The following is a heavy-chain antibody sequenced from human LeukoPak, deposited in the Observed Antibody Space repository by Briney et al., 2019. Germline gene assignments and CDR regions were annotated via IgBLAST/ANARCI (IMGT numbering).Heavy chain of an antibody. V-gene: IGHV1-46*01. J-gene: IGHJ4*02. CDR2: INPRGTST. CDR1: GYSFTSHY. D-gene: IGHD2/OR15-2a*01. Sequence: GASVKVSCKASGYSFTSHYMHWVRQAPGQGLEWMGLINPRGTSTIYAEKFQGRVTMTRDTSTSTVYMELSSLRSEDTAVYYCAISSMAGSLGHWGQGTLVTVSS. CDR3: AISSMAGSLGH.